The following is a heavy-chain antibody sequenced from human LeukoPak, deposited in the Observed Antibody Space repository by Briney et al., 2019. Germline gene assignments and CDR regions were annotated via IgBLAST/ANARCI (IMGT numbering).Heavy chain of an antibody. V-gene: IGHV4-59*01. J-gene: IGHJ4*02. D-gene: IGHD1-26*01. CDR2: IYYSGSI. Sequence: PSQTLSLTCTVSGGSISSYYWSWIRQPPGKGLEWIGCIYYSGSINYNPSLKSRVTISVDTSKNQFSLKLSSVTAADTAVYYCARRELGFDYWGQGTLVTVSS. CDR1: GGSISSYY. CDR3: ARRELGFDY.